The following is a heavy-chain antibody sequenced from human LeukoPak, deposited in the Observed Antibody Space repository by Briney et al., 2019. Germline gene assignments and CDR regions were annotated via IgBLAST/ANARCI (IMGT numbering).Heavy chain of an antibody. D-gene: IGHD1-1*01. V-gene: IGHV3-13*01. CDR1: GFTFSSYV. CDR2: IGTASDT. CDR3: ARGPPRGKYYYMDV. Sequence: GGSLRLSCAASGFTFSSYVMSWVRQPTGQGLEWVSTIGTASDTYYPGSVEGRFTLSRDNAKNSLYLQMNSLTAGDTAVYYCARGPPRGKYYYMDVWGKGTTVTVSS. J-gene: IGHJ6*03.